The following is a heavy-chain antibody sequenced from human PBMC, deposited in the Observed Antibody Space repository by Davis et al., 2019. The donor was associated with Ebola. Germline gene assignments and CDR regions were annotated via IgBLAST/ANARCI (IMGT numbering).Heavy chain of an antibody. Sequence: HTGGSLRLSCAASGFSFSYYWMHWVRQAPGKGLVWVSRISSDGGITSYADSVRGRFTISRDNAKNTMYLQMDGLRGEDTAIYYCARDNSPSPEMRFFYGMDVWGQGTTVVVSS. CDR1: GFSFSYYW. V-gene: IGHV3-74*01. J-gene: IGHJ6*02. D-gene: IGHD4-23*01. CDR2: ISSDGGIT. CDR3: ARDNSPSPEMRFFYGMDV.